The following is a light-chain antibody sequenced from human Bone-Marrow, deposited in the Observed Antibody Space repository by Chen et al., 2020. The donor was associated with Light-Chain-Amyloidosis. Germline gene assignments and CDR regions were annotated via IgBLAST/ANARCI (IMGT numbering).Light chain of an antibody. Sequence: QSALTQPPSASGSPGPAVTISCTGTSGDVGGYNYVSWYQQHPGKAPKLMIYEVSKRPSGVPDRFSGSKSGNTASLTVSGLQAEDEADYYCSSYAGSNNVVFGGGTKLTVL. V-gene: IGLV2-8*01. J-gene: IGLJ2*01. CDR3: SSYAGSNNVV. CDR2: EVS. CDR1: SGDVGGYNY.